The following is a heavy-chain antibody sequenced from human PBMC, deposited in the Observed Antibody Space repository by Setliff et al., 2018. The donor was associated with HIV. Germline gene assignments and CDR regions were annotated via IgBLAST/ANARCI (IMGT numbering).Heavy chain of an antibody. Sequence: SETLSLTCAVCGESFSGYYWSWIRQPPGKGLEWIGEINHSGSTNYNPSLKSRVTISLDTSKSQFFLKLNSVTAADTAVYYCARMSGFLYMDVWGKGTPVTVSS. CDR3: ARMSGFLYMDV. V-gene: IGHV4-34*01. CDR1: GESFSGYY. D-gene: IGHD3-3*01. CDR2: INHSGST. J-gene: IGHJ6*03.